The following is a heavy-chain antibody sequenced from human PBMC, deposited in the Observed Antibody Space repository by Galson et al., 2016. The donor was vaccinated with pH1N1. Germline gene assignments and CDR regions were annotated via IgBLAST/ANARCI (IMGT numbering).Heavy chain of an antibody. D-gene: IGHD6-13*01. CDR1: GFTFNKYG. V-gene: IGHV3-30*18. J-gene: IGHJ4*02. Sequence: SLRLSCAASGFTFNKYGMHWVRQAPGKGLEWVAVISYDGSNKYYADSVKGRFTISRDDSKNMLYLQMNSLRAEDTAVYYCAKVVRGSSWPSFDYWGQGTLVTVSP. CDR2: ISYDGSNK. CDR3: AKVVRGSSWPSFDY.